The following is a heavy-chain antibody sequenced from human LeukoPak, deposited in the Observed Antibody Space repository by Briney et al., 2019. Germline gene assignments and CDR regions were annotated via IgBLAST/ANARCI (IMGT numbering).Heavy chain of an antibody. D-gene: IGHD3-22*01. CDR2: IYHSGST. Sequence: SETLSLTCTVSGGSISSGGYYWSWIRQPPGKGLEWIGYIYHSGSTYYNPSLKSRVTISVDRSKNQFSLKLSSVTAADTAVYYCARSGYYYDSSGYSTLLAFDIWGQGTMVTVSS. CDR3: ARSGYYYDSSGYSTLLAFDI. V-gene: IGHV4-30-2*01. J-gene: IGHJ3*02. CDR1: GGSISSGGYY.